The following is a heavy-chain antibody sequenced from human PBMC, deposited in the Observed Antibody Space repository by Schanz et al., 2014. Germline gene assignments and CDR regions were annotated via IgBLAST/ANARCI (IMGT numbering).Heavy chain of an antibody. CDR1: GFTFSSYW. J-gene: IGHJ6*02. V-gene: IGHV3-7*04. CDR2: IKQHGNEK. Sequence: EVQLVESGGGLVQPGGSLRLSCAASGFTFSSYWMSWVRQAPGKGLEWVANIKQHGNEKYYVDSVKGRFTISRDNAKISLYVQMNSLRVEDAAVYCSARDTSYGMDVWGQGTTVTVSS. CDR3: ARDTSYGMDV.